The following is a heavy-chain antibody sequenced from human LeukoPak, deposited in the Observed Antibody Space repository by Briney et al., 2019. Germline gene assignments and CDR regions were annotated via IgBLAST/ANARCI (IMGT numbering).Heavy chain of an antibody. CDR3: ARGMCSGGSCPPGYYFDY. D-gene: IGHD2-15*01. J-gene: IGHJ4*02. CDR1: GGSLSGYY. CDR2: INHSGST. Sequence: SETLSLTCAVYGGSLSGYYWSWIRQPPGKGLEWIGEINHSGSTNYNPSLKSRVTISVDTSKNQFSLKLSSVTAADTAVYYCARGMCSGGSCPPGYYFDYWGQGTLVTVSS. V-gene: IGHV4-34*01.